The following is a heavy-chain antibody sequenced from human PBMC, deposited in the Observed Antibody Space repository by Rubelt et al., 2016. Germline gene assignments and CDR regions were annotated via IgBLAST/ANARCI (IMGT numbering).Heavy chain of an antibody. V-gene: IGHV1-46*01. CDR1: GYTFTSYG. Sequence: QVQLVQSGSELKKPGASVKVSCKASGYTFTSYGISWVRQAPGQGLEWMGTINPSSGSPKYAQQFQGRVTMTRDTSTSTVYMELSRLRSEDTAVYYCARDMVVAPSGRGLDNWGQGTLVTVSS. J-gene: IGHJ4*02. CDR2: INPSSGSP. CDR3: ARDMVVAPSGRGLDN. D-gene: IGHD2-2*01.